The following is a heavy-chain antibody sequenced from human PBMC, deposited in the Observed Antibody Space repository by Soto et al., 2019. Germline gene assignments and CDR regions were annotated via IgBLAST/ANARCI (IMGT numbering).Heavy chain of an antibody. CDR1: GFTFSSYW. CDR2: INSDGSST. CDR3: ARDDESYYYYYMDV. J-gene: IGHJ6*03. Sequence: GEPLKISCAASGFTFSSYWMHWVRQAPGKGLVWVSRINSDGSSTSYADSVKGRFTISRDNAKNTLYLQMNSLRAEDTAVYYCARDDESYYYYYMDVWGKGTTVTVSS. V-gene: IGHV3-74*01.